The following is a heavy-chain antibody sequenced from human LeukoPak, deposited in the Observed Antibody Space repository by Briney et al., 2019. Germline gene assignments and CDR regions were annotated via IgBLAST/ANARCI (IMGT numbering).Heavy chain of an antibody. J-gene: IGHJ5*02. CDR3: ARDPRRLAGPPATYWLDT. Sequence: GASVKVSCKASGYTFTSYDINWVRQATGQGLEWMGWMNPNSGNTGYAQKFQGRVTITADQSASTVYMELSSLTSEDTAMYYCARDPRRLAGPPATYWLDTWGQGNLVTVSS. CDR2: MNPNSGNT. CDR1: GYTFTSYD. D-gene: IGHD6-19*01. V-gene: IGHV1-8*03.